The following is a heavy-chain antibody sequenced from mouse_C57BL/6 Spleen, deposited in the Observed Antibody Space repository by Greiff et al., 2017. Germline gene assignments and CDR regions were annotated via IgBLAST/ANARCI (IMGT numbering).Heavy chain of an antibody. CDR2: INYDGSST. CDR1: GFTFSDYY. D-gene: IGHD1-1*01. CDR3: ARPYGSSYEGYYFDY. Sequence: DVHLVESEGGLVQPGSSMKLSCTASGFTFSDYYMAWVRQVPEKGLEWVANINYDGSSTYYLDSLKSRFIISRDNAKNILYLQMSSLKSEDTATYYCARPYGSSYEGYYFDYWGQGTTLTVSS. J-gene: IGHJ2*01. V-gene: IGHV5-16*01.